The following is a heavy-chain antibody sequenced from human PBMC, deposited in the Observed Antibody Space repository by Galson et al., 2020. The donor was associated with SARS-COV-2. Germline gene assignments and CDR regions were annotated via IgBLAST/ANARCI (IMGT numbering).Heavy chain of an antibody. D-gene: IGHD3-22*01. J-gene: IGHJ4*02. V-gene: IGHV5-51*01. CDR1: GYSFTSYW. Sequence: GESLKISCKGSGYSFTSYWIGWVRQMPGKGLEWMGIIYPGDSDTRYSPSFQGPVTISADKSISTAYLQWSSLKASDTAMYYCASHSDYYYDSSGYRWDYWGQGTLVTVSS. CDR3: ASHSDYYYDSSGYRWDY. CDR2: IYPGDSDT.